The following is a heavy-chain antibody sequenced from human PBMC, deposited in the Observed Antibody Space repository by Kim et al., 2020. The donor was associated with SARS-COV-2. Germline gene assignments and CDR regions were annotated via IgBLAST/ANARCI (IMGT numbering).Heavy chain of an antibody. V-gene: IGHV3-30-3*01. CDR3: ERDLAQWLASRYFYGMDV. CDR2: ISYDGTNK. Sequence: GRSLRLSCAASGFTFRNYALHWVRQAPGKGPEWLSVISYDGTNKYYADSVRGRFTISRDNSKDTLYLHINSLRIDDTGLYYCERDLAQWLASRYFYGMDVWGQGTTVTVS. CDR1: GFTFRNYA. J-gene: IGHJ6*02. D-gene: IGHD6-19*01.